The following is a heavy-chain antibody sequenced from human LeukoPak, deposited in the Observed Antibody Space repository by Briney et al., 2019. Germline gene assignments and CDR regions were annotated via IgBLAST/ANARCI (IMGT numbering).Heavy chain of an antibody. V-gene: IGHV1-2*02. CDR1: GYTFTGYY. CDR2: INPNSGGT. D-gene: IGHD1-1*01. J-gene: IGHJ4*02. Sequence: ASVKVSCKASGYTFTGYYMHWVRQAPGQGLEWMGWINPNSGGTNYAQKFQGRVTMTRDPSISTAYMELSRLRSDDTAVYYCARDMRTGTTTGIGYWGQGTLVTVSS. CDR3: ARDMRTGTTTGIGY.